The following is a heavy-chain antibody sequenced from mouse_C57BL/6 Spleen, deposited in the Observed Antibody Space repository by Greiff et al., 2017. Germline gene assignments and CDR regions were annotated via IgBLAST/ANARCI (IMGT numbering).Heavy chain of an antibody. J-gene: IGHJ2*01. CDR1: GYTFTSYW. CDR2: INPSSGYT. V-gene: IGHV1-7*01. D-gene: IGHD1-1*01. Sequence: QVQLQQSGAELAKPGASVKLSCKASGYTFTSYWMHWVKQRPGQGLEWIGYINPSSGYTKYNQKFKDKATLTADKSSSTAYMQLSSLTYEDSAVYYCAIFYYGSSSGFDYWGQGTTLTVSS. CDR3: AIFYYGSSSGFDY.